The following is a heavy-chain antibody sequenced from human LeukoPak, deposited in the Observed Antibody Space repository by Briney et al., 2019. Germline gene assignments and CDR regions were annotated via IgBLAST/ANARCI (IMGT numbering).Heavy chain of an antibody. J-gene: IGHJ4*02. V-gene: IGHV3-7*01. CDR1: GFTLSSYW. CDR2: IKQDGSEK. Sequence: GGSLRLSCAASGFTLSSYWMSWVRQAPGKGLEWVANIKQDGSEKYYVDSVKGRFTISRDNAKNSLYLQMNSPRAEDTAVYYCAREGSGWHLNYWGQGTLVTVSS. D-gene: IGHD6-19*01. CDR3: AREGSGWHLNY.